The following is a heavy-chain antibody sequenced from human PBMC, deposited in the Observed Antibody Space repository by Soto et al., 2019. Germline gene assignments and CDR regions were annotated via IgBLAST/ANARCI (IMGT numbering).Heavy chain of an antibody. CDR1: GYTYTGYY. D-gene: IGHD4-17*01. J-gene: IGHJ6*02. V-gene: IGHV1-2*04. CDR3: ARGGRRLRDYYYGMDV. CDR2: INPNSGGT. Sequence: ASVKVSCKASGYTYTGYYMQWVRQAPEQGLEWMGWINPNSGGTNYAQKFQGWVTMTRDTSISTAYMELSRLRSDDTAVYYCARGGRRLRDYYYGMDVWGQGTTVTVSS.